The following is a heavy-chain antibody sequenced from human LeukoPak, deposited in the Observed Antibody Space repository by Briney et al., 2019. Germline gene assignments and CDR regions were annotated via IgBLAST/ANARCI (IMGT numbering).Heavy chain of an antibody. J-gene: IGHJ4*02. Sequence: ASVKVSCKASGGTFSSYAISWVRQAPGQGLEWMGRINPSGGSTSYAQTFQGRVTMTRDTSTSTVYMDLSSLRSEDTAVYYCARIPHDYGDYNRPDYWGQGTLVTVSS. D-gene: IGHD4-17*01. CDR3: ARIPHDYGDYNRPDY. CDR2: INPSGGST. CDR1: GGTFSSYA. V-gene: IGHV1-46*01.